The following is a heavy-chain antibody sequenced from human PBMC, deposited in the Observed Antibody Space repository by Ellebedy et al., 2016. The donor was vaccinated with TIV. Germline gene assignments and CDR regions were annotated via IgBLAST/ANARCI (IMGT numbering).Heavy chain of an antibody. D-gene: IGHD1-26*01. J-gene: IGHJ6*02. CDR2: ISAYNGNT. CDR3: ASGRELLYYYYGMDV. CDR1: GYTFTSYG. Sequence: ASVKVSXKASGYTFTSYGISWVRQAPGQGLEWMGWISAYNGNTNYAQKLQGRVTMTTDTSTSTAYMELRSLRSDDTAVYYCASGRELLYYYYGMDVWGQGTTVTVSS. V-gene: IGHV1-18*01.